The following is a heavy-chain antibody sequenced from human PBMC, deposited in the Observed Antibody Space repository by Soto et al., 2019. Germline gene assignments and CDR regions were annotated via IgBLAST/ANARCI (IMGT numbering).Heavy chain of an antibody. CDR2: INHSGST. D-gene: IGHD6-13*01. V-gene: IGHV4-34*01. J-gene: IGHJ4*02. CDR3: ARGRIVVAAAGITYYFDY. Sequence: SETLSLTCAVYGGSFSGYYWSWIRQPPGKVLEWIGEINHSGSTNYNPSLKSRVTISVDTSKNQFSLKLSSVTAADTAVYYCARGRIVVAAAGITYYFDYWGQRTRVTVSS. CDR1: GGSFSGYY.